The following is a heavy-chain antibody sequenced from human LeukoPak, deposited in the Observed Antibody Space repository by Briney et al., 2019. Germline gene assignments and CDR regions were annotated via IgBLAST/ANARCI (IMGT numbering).Heavy chain of an antibody. CDR3: ARESYYDSSGYYYLFPFDY. V-gene: IGHV3-21*04. Sequence: GGSLRLSCAASGFTFSSYSMNWVRQAPGKGLEWVSSISSSSSYIYYADSVKGRFTISRDNAKNSLYLQMNSLRAEDTAVYYCARESYYDSSGYYYLFPFDYWGQGTLVTVSS. CDR1: GFTFSSYS. J-gene: IGHJ4*02. D-gene: IGHD3-22*01. CDR2: ISSSSSYI.